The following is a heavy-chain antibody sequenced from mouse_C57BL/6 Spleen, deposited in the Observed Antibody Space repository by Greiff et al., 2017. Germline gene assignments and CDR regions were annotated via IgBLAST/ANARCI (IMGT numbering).Heavy chain of an antibody. CDR3: ARGSSGSEDY. CDR2: IYPGDGDT. D-gene: IGHD3-2*02. V-gene: IGHV1-82*01. CDR1: GYAFSSSW. J-gene: IGHJ2*01. Sequence: VQLQQSGPELVKPGASVKISCKASGYAFSSSWMNWVKQRPGKGLEWIGRIYPGDGDTNYNGKFKGKATLTADKSYSTAYMQLSSLTSEDSAVCFCARGSSGSEDYWGQGTTLTVSS.